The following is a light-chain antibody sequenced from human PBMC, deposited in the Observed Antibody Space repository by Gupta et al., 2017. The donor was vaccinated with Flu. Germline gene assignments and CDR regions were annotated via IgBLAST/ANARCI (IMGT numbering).Light chain of an antibody. CDR3: QQSYSTPCT. CDR1: QSISSY. Sequence: SQMTQSTSSLSASVGDRVTITCRASQSISSYLNWYQQKPGKAPKLLIYAASSLQSGVPSRFSGSGSGTDFTLTISSLQPEDFATYYCQQSYSTPCTFGGGTKVEIK. CDR2: AAS. J-gene: IGKJ4*01. V-gene: IGKV1-39*01.